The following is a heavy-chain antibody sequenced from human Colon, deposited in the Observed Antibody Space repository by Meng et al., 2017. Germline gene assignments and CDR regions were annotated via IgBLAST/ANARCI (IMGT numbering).Heavy chain of an antibody. CDR2: IKSKTNGETT. J-gene: IGHJ4*02. D-gene: IGHD6-19*01. CDR1: GFTFSNAW. Sequence: GGSLRLSCAASGFTFSNAWMSWVRQAPGKGLEWVGRIKSKTNGETTNYAAPVKGRFTISRDDSKNTLYLQMNSLKTEDTAVYYCTTWYSSGRVVDYWGQGTLVTVS. CDR3: TTWYSSGRVVDY. V-gene: IGHV3-15*01.